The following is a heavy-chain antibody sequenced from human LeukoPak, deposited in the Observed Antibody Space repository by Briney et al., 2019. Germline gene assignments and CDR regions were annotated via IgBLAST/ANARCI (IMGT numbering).Heavy chain of an antibody. CDR1: GFTFSSYA. V-gene: IGHV3-23*01. Sequence: GGSLRLPCAASGFTFSSYAMSWVRQAPGKGLEWVSVISGSGGSSYYADSVKGRFTISRDNSKNTLYLQMNSLRAEDTAIYYCAKGSAHYWSGYQYDYYYYMDVWGKGTTVTVSS. CDR3: AKGSAHYWSGYQYDYYYYMDV. D-gene: IGHD3-3*02. J-gene: IGHJ6*03. CDR2: ISGSGGSS.